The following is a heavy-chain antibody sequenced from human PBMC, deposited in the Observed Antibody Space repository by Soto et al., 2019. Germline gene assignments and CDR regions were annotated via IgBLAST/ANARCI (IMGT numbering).Heavy chain of an antibody. CDR1: GGSISSGGYS. Sequence: QMQLQESGSGLVKPSQTLSLTCAVSGGSISSGGYSWSWLRQPPGKGLEYIGYIYHSGSTYYNPSLTTRVTTSVDRSKNQFSLKLSSVTAADTAVYYCARLCSGWGIDYWGQGTLVTVSS. CDR2: IYHSGST. D-gene: IGHD6-19*01. CDR3: ARLCSGWGIDY. V-gene: IGHV4-30-2*01. J-gene: IGHJ4*02.